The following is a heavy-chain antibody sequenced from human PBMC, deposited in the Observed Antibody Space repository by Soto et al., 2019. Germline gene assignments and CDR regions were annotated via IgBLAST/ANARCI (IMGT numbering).Heavy chain of an antibody. CDR1: GFTFSMFA. CDR3: AKEGAWRLNYYYYYMDV. CDR2: ISGSGERT. J-gene: IGHJ6*03. V-gene: IGHV3-23*01. Sequence: EVQLLESGGGLVQSGGSLRLSCAASGFTFSMFAMTWVRQAPGKGLEWVSAISGSGERTYYADSVKGRFTISRDNSKNTLSLQMINLRAEDTAVYFCAKEGAWRLNYYYYYMDVWGKGTTVTVSS. D-gene: IGHD3-3*01.